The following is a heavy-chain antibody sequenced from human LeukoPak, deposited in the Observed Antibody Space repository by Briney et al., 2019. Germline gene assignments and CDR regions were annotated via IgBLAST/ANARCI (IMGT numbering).Heavy chain of an antibody. Sequence: PSETLSLTCTVSGGSISSGGYYWSWIRQPPGKGLEWIGYIYTRGKTNSNPSLKGRVTILGDTSKNQFSLKLSSVTAADTAVYYCARHLHSDGSGSYLNWLDPWGQGILVTVSS. V-gene: IGHV4-61*08. J-gene: IGHJ5*02. CDR3: ARHLHSDGSGSYLNWLDP. CDR1: GGSISSGGYY. D-gene: IGHD3-10*01. CDR2: IYTRGKT.